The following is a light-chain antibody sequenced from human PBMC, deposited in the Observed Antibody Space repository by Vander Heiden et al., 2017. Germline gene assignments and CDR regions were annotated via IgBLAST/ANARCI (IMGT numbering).Light chain of an antibody. CDR1: SSNIGAGYD. CDR3: QSYDSSLSAYVV. Sequence: QSVLTQPPSVSGAPGQRVTIPCTGSSSNIGAGYDVHWYHQLPGTAPKLLIYGNSNRPSGVPDRFSGSKSGTSASLAITGLQAEDEADYYCQSYDSSLSAYVVFGGGTKLTVL. V-gene: IGLV1-40*01. J-gene: IGLJ2*01. CDR2: GNS.